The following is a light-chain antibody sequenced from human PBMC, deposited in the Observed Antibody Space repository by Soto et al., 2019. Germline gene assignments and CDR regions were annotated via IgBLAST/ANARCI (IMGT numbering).Light chain of an antibody. CDR3: QQYGSSLWT. J-gene: IGKJ1*01. CDR1: QSVNSRY. CDR2: GAS. V-gene: IGKV3-20*01. Sequence: EIVLTQSPGTLSLSPGERATLSCRASQSVNSRYLAWYQQKPGQAPSLLIYGASSRATGIPDRFSGSGSGTDFTLTINRLEPEDFAVYYCQQYGSSLWTIGQGTKVEIK.